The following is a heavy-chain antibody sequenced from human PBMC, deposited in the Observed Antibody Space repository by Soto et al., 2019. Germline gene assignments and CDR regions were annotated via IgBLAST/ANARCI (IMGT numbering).Heavy chain of an antibody. J-gene: IGHJ4*02. Sequence: ASVKVSCKASGYTFTSYAMHWVRQAPGQRLEWMGWINAGNGNTKYSQKFQGRVTITRDTSASTAYMELSSLRSEDTAVYYCASQRTSYCSGGSCYSIYFDYWGQGTLVTVSS. CDR3: ASQRTSYCSGGSCYSIYFDY. D-gene: IGHD2-15*01. V-gene: IGHV1-3*01. CDR2: INAGNGNT. CDR1: GYTFTSYA.